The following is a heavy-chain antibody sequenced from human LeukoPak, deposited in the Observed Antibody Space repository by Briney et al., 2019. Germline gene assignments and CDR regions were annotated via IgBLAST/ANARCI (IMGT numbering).Heavy chain of an antibody. J-gene: IGHJ4*02. CDR1: GYTLTELS. CDR3: ATPWPVGASPGPFDY. Sequence: EASVKVSCKVSGYTLTELSMHWVRQAPGKGLEWMGGFDPEDGETIYAQKFQGRVTMTEDTSTDTAYMELSSLRSEDTAVYYRATPWPVGASPGPFDYWGQGTLVTVSS. V-gene: IGHV1-24*01. D-gene: IGHD1-26*01. CDR2: FDPEDGET.